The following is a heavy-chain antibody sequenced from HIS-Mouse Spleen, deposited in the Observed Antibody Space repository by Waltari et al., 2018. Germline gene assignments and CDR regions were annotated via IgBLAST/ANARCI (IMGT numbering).Heavy chain of an antibody. V-gene: IGHV1-2*02. J-gene: IGHJ4*02. CDR3: ARYCTNGVCSFS. CDR2: IKPNSGGT. Sequence: QVQLVQSGAEVKKPGASVKVSCKASGYTFTGYYLHWVRQAPGQGLEWMGWIKPNSGGTNYGQKVQGRVTRTRDTSISTAYMELSRLRSDDTAVYYCARYCTNGVCSFSWGQGTLVTVSS. D-gene: IGHD2-8*01. CDR1: GYTFTGYY.